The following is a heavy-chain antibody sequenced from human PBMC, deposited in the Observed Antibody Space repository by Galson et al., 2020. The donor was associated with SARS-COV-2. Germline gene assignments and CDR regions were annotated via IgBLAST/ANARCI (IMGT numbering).Heavy chain of an antibody. CDR1: GFTFSSYG. CDR3: ARDWAVVPTYYFDY. CDR2: IWHDGSNK. D-gene: IGHD3-16*01. Sequence: GGSLRLSCAASGFTFSSYGMHWVRQAPGKGLEWVAVIWHDGSNKYYADSVKGRFTISRDNSKNTLYLQMNSLRAEDTAVYYCARDWAVVPTYYFDYWGQGTLVTVSS. J-gene: IGHJ4*02. V-gene: IGHV3-33*01.